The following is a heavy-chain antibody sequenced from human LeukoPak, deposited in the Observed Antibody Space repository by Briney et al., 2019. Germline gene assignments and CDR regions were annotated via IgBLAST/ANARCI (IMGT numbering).Heavy chain of an antibody. J-gene: IGHJ4*02. V-gene: IGHV4-30-4*01. CDR1: GGSISSGDYY. Sequence: SETLSLTCTVSGGSISSGDYYWSWIRQPPGKGLEWIGYIYYRGSTYYNPSLKSRTTISVDTSKNHFSLKVTSVTAADTAVYYCARGDRDRSGYYSYYFDYWGQGTLVTVSS. CDR2: IYYRGST. D-gene: IGHD3-22*01. CDR3: ARGDRDRSGYYSYYFDY.